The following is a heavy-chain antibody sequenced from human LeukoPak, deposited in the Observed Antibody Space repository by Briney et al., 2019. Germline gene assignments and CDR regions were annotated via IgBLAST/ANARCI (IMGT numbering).Heavy chain of an antibody. Sequence: GGSLRFSCAASGFTFSGYGMHWVRQAPGKGLEWVTGIAYDGSRKHYADSVKGRFTISRDNSRNTMDLQMNSLRVEDTAVYQCTRYDSSRFDPWGQGTLVIVSA. V-gene: IGHV3-30*03. CDR1: GFTFSGYG. CDR3: TRYDSSRFDP. CDR2: IAYDGSRK. D-gene: IGHD3-3*01. J-gene: IGHJ5*02.